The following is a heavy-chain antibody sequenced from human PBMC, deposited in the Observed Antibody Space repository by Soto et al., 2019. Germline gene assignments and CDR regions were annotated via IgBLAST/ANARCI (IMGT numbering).Heavy chain of an antibody. J-gene: IGHJ4*02. Sequence: QVQLVQSGAEVKKPGSSVRVSCKASGDTFTFYSINWVRQAPGLGLEWMGRINPILSMSNYAQRFQGRVTMTADKSTSTASMELSSRRSEDTAMYDCASSYGSGYRAFDYWGQGALVTVSS. CDR2: INPILSMS. CDR3: ASSYGSGYRAFDY. CDR1: GDTFTFYS. V-gene: IGHV1-69*02. D-gene: IGHD3-10*01.